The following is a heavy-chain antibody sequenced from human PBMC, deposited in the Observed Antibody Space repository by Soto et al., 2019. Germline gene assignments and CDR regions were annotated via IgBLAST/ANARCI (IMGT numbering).Heavy chain of an antibody. CDR2: INAGNGNT. V-gene: IGHV1-3*01. J-gene: IGHJ2*01. CDR3: ARGGSGWYTSYWYFDL. Sequence: QVQLVQSGAEVKKPGASVKVSCKASGYTFTSYAMHWVRQAPGQRLEWMGWINAGNGNTKYSQKFQGRVTITRDTSASTAYMELSSLRSEDTAMYYCARGGSGWYTSYWYFDLWGRGTLVTVSS. CDR1: GYTFTSYA. D-gene: IGHD6-19*01.